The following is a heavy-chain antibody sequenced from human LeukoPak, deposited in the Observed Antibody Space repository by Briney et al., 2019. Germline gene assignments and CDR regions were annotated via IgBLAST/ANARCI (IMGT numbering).Heavy chain of an antibody. CDR3: ARDPRTVRI. V-gene: IGHV3-11*04. Sequence: GESLKISCKGSGYSFTSYWIGWVRQAPGKGLEWLSYISGNGGVIQYADSVKGRFTISRDNAKNLLYLQVDSLRVEDTAIYYCARDPRTVRIWGQGTLVTVSS. D-gene: IGHD1-1*01. CDR1: GYSFTSYW. J-gene: IGHJ4*02. CDR2: ISGNGGVI.